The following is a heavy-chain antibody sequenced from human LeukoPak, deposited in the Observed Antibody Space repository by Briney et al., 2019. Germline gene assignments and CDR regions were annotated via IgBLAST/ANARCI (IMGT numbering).Heavy chain of an antibody. Sequence: PSETLSLTCTVSGGSISSGSYYWSWIRQPAGKGLEWIGTIYHSGSTYYNPSLKSRVTISVDTSKNQFSLKLTSVTAADTAVYYCARVRGYCSSTICYRYYFDYWGQGTLVTVSS. D-gene: IGHD2-2*01. CDR3: ARVRGYCSSTICYRYYFDY. CDR2: IYHSGST. CDR1: GGSISSGSYY. V-gene: IGHV4-39*07. J-gene: IGHJ4*02.